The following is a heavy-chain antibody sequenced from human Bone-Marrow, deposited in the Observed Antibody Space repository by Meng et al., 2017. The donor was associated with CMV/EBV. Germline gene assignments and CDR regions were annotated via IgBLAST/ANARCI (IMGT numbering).Heavy chain of an antibody. CDR2: IYSGGST. CDR1: GFIVSSND. Sequence: SCAASGFIVSSNDMRWVRQAPGKGLEWVSLIYSGGSTYYADTVKGRFTISRDNSKNTLYLQINSLRAEDTAVYYCARHILVAGYFDYWGQGTLVTVSS. D-gene: IGHD6-19*01. CDR3: ARHILVAGYFDY. J-gene: IGHJ4*02. V-gene: IGHV3-53*01.